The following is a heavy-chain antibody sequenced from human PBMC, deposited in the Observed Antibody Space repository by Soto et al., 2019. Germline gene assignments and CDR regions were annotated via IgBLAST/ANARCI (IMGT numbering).Heavy chain of an antibody. CDR1: GYSFTSYW. J-gene: IGHJ6*02. D-gene: IGHD6-19*01. Sequence: GESLKISCKGSGYSFTSYWISWVRQVPGKGLEWMGRIDPSDSYTNYSPSFQGHVTISADKSISTAYLQWSSLKASDTAMYYCAKPIVAVAGGYYYYGMDVWGQGTTVTVSS. CDR3: AKPIVAVAGGYYYYGMDV. CDR2: IDPSDSYT. V-gene: IGHV5-10-1*01.